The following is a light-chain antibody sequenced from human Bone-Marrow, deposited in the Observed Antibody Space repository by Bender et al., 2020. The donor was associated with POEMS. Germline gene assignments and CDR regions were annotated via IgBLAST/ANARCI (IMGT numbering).Light chain of an antibody. V-gene: IGLV3-25*03. CDR3: QSAGSDGNYWV. J-gene: IGLJ3*02. CDR2: KDR. Sequence: SYELTQSPSVSVSPGQTARITCSGDALPKQYAYWYQQKPGQAPRLVIYKDRERPSGIPERFSGSSSGTRVTLTITGAQAEDEADYYCQSAGSDGNYWVFGGGTNLTV. CDR1: ALPKQY.